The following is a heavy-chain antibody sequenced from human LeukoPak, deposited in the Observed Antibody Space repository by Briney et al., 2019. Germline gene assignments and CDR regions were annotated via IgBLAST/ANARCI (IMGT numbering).Heavy chain of an antibody. CDR3: VRRRASYYDSSGYPMPLDY. V-gene: IGHV3-64D*09. Sequence: GGSLRLSCSASGFTFSDHVMHWVRQAPGKGLEYVSAISSNGRSTYYADSVKGRFTISRDNSKSTLYLQMSSLRADDTAVYHCVRRRASYYDSSGYPMPLDYWGQGILVTVSS. J-gene: IGHJ4*02. D-gene: IGHD3-22*01. CDR1: GFTFSDHV. CDR2: ISSNGRST.